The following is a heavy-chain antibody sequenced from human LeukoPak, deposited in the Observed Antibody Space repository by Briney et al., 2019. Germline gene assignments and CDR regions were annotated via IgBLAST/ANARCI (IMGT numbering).Heavy chain of an antibody. CDR1: GFTFSTYS. Sequence: KPGGSLRLSCAASGFTFSTYSMNWVRQAPGKGLEWVSSISSTSTYIYYADSVKGRFTISRDNAKNSLYLQMNSLRAEDTAVYYCARDTYYDILTGYLYYYYYGMDVWGQGTTVTVSS. D-gene: IGHD3-9*01. CDR2: ISSTSTYI. V-gene: IGHV3-21*01. CDR3: ARDTYYDILTGYLYYYYYGMDV. J-gene: IGHJ6*02.